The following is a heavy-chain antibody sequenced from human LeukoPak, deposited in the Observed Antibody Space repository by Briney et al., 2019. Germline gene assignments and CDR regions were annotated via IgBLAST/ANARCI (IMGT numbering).Heavy chain of an antibody. V-gene: IGHV3-30*02. CDR1: GFTFRTYS. J-gene: IGHJ4*02. D-gene: IGHD6-13*01. CDR3: AKTARSSWGYFDY. CDR2: IRNDGTNK. Sequence: GGSLRLSCAASGFTFRTYSMHWVRRAPGKGLEWVAFIRNDGTNKYYADSVKGRFTISRDNSKNTLYLQMNSLRAEDTAVYYCAKTARSSWGYFDYWGQGTLVTVSS.